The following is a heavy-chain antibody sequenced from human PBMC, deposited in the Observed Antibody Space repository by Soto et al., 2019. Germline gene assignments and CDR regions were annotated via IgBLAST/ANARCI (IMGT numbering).Heavy chain of an antibody. V-gene: IGHV3-74*01. CDR2: INSDGSST. J-gene: IGHJ6*02. Sequence: GSLRLSCAASGFTFSSYWMHWVRQAPGKGLVWVSRINSDGSSTSYADSVKGRFTISRDNAKNTLYLQMNSLRAEDTAVYYCARDTYYDFWSGYYYYYYGMDVWGQGTTVTVSS. CDR3: ARDTYYDFWSGYYYYYYGMDV. CDR1: GFTFSSYW. D-gene: IGHD3-3*01.